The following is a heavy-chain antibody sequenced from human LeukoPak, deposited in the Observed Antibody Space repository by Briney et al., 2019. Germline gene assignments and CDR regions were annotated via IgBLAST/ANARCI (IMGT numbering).Heavy chain of an antibody. CDR1: GFTFSSYE. D-gene: IGHD3-22*01. CDR3: ARGDYYYDSSGYPGDY. V-gene: IGHV3-48*03. J-gene: IGHJ4*02. CDR2: ISSSGNTI. Sequence: PGGSLRLSCAASGFTFSSYEMNWVRRAPGKGLEWVSYISSSGNTIYYADSVKGRFTISRDNAKNSLYLQMNSLRAEDTAVYYCARGDYYYDSSGYPGDYWGQGTLVTVSS.